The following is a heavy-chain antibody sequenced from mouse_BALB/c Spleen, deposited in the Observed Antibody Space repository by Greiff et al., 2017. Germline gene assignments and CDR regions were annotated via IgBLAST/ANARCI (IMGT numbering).Heavy chain of an antibody. J-gene: IGHJ4*01. Sequence: VQLQQSGPELVKPGASVKIPCKASGYTFTDYNMDWVKQSHGKSLEWIGDINPNNGGTIYNQKFKGKATLTVDKSSSTAYMELRSLTSEDTAVYYCARLIYDGYYVDAMDYWGQGTSVTVSS. CDR3: ARLIYDGYYVDAMDY. CDR1: GYTFTDYN. CDR2: INPNNGGT. D-gene: IGHD2-3*01. V-gene: IGHV1-18*01.